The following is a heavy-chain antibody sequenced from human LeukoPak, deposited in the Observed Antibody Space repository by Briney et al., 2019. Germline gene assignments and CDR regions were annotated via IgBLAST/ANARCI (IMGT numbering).Heavy chain of an antibody. CDR1: GGSMNDYY. CDR3: ARLYCRGGNCYSYFDS. J-gene: IGHJ4*02. Sequence: SETLSLTCTVSGGSMNDYYWYWIRQPAGKGLECIGRIYSNGATNYNPSLKSRITMSVDMSKNQFSLTLNSVTAADTAVFYCARLYCRGGNCYSYFDSWGRGTLVTVSS. V-gene: IGHV4-4*07. CDR2: IYSNGAT. D-gene: IGHD2-15*01.